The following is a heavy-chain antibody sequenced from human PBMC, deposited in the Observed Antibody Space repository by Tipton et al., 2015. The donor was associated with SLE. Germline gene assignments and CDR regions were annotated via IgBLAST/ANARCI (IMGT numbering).Heavy chain of an antibody. CDR2: IYYSGST. V-gene: IGHV4-39*07. J-gene: IGHJ4*02. Sequence: TLSLTCTVSGGSISSSSYYWGWIRQPPGKGLEWIGSIYYSGSTYYNPSLKSRVTISVDTSKNQFSLKLSSVTAADTAVYYCARTSTAAAVDYWGQGTLVTVSS. D-gene: IGHD6-13*01. CDR1: GGSISSSSYY. CDR3: ARTSTAAAVDY.